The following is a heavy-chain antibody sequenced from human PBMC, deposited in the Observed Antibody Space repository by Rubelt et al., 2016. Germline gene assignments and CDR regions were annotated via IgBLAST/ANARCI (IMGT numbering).Heavy chain of an antibody. CDR2: ISYDGSNK. V-gene: IGHV3-30*04. D-gene: IGHD6-19*01. J-gene: IGHJ5*02. Sequence: GKGMEWVAVISYDGSNKYYADSVKGRFNISRENSKNTLYLKMNSLRDEEKAEYYCARDAVAEAHWFDPWGQGTLVTVSS. CDR3: ARDAVAEAHWFDP.